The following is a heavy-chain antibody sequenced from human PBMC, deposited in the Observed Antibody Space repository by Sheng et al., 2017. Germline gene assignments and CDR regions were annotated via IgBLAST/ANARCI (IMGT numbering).Heavy chain of an antibody. Sequence: VQLVESGGGLVQPGGSLRLSCAASGFSVSRNYITWVRRAPGNVIEWVSLIYTGGGTTYADSVRGRFSIYRDNSKNTVXLQMNSLRAEDTAEYFCARGVDDGRAYWAFDIWGQG. J-gene: IGHJ3*02. CDR3: ARGVDDGRAYWAFDI. V-gene: IGHV3-66*01. CDR1: GFSVSRNY. CDR2: IYTGGGT. D-gene: IGHD3-22*01.